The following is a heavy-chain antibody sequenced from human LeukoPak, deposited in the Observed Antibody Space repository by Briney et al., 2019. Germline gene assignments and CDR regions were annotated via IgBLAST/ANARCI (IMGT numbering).Heavy chain of an antibody. CDR2: IKQDGGET. CDR3: PREGSRAYFDY. V-gene: IGHV3-7*01. D-gene: IGHD1-26*01. CDR1: GFTFSSYW. Sequence: GGSLRLSCAASGFTFSSYWMSWVRQAPGKGLEWVANIKQDGGETYYVASVKGRFTISRDNAKSSLYLQMNGLRAEYTAVYYCPREGSRAYFDYWGQGTLVTVSS. J-gene: IGHJ4*02.